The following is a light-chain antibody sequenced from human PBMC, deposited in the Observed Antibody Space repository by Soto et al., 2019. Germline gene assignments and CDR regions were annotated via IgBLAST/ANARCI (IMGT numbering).Light chain of an antibody. CDR1: QSVSSN. V-gene: IGKV3-15*01. CDR2: VAS. J-gene: IGKJ4*01. CDR3: QQYNVWPLT. Sequence: EIVMKQSPATLSVSPGERATLSCRASQSVSSNLAWDQQKPGQTPKLLIYVASTSDTGIPARFSGSGSGTSFTLTSSSLQSEDVAVYYCQQYNVWPLTFGGGNKVEFK.